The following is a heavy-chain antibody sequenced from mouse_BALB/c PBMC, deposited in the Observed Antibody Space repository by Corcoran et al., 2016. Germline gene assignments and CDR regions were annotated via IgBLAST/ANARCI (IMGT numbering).Heavy chain of an antibody. CDR3: ARGGSTMITTGYYYAMDY. CDR2: INPYNDGT. Sequence: EVQLQQSGPELVKPGASVKMSCKASGYTFTSSVMHWVKQKPGQGLEWIGYINPYNDGTKYNEKFKGKATLTSDKSSSTAYMELSSLTSEDSAVYYCARGGSTMITTGYYYAMDYWGQGTSVTVSS. D-gene: IGHD2-4*01. V-gene: IGHV1S136*01. CDR1: GYTFTSSV. J-gene: IGHJ4*01.